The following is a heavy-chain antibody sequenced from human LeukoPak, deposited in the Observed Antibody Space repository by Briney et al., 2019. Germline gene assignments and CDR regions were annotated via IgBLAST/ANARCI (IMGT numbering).Heavy chain of an antibody. D-gene: IGHD5-18*01. CDR3: ARDNPAMNTAMAHGSFDI. CDR2: ISGSGGST. J-gene: IGHJ3*02. CDR1: GFTFSSYA. V-gene: IGHV3-23*01. Sequence: PGGSLSLSCAASGFTFSSYAMSWVRQAPGKGLEWVADISGSGGSTYYADSVKGRFTISRDNSKNTLYLQMNSLSAGETAGYYCARDNPAMNTAMAHGSFDIGGQEKMDTVSS.